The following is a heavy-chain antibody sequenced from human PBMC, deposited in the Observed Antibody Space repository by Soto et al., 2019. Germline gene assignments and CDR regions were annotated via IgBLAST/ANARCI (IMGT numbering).Heavy chain of an antibody. Sequence: PGGSLRLSCAASGFTFSNYAMSWVRQAPGKGLESVATISGSGGATYYADSVRGRFTISRDNSKNTLFLQVESLRVEDTALYYCAKDRGFDSSGIDYWGQGTLVTVSS. D-gene: IGHD3-22*01. J-gene: IGHJ4*02. CDR2: ISGSGGAT. V-gene: IGHV3-23*01. CDR3: AKDRGFDSSGIDY. CDR1: GFTFSNYA.